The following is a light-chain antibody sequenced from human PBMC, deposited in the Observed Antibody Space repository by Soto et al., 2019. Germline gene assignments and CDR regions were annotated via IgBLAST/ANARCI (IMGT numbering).Light chain of an antibody. V-gene: IGLV2-14*01. Sequence: QSALTQPASVSGSPGQSITISCTGTSSDVGGYDFVSWYQQRPGEAPKLVIYDVTNRPSGVSNRFSGSKSGNTASLTISGRQAEDEADYYCTSYTRGDIGIFGGGTKLTVL. J-gene: IGLJ2*01. CDR2: DVT. CDR3: TSYTRGDIGI. CDR1: SSDVGGYDF.